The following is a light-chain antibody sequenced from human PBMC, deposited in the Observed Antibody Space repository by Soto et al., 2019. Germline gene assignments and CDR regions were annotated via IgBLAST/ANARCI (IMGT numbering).Light chain of an antibody. V-gene: IGLV1-40*01. CDR1: SSNIGAGYV. J-gene: IGLJ1*01. CDR3: QSYDSSLSGYV. Sequence: QSVLTQPPSVSGAPGQRVTISCTGSSSNIGAGYVVHWYQQLPGTAPKLLIYANSNRPSGVPGRFSGSKSGSSASLAITGLQAEDEADYYCQSYDSSLSGYVFGTGTKVTVL. CDR2: ANS.